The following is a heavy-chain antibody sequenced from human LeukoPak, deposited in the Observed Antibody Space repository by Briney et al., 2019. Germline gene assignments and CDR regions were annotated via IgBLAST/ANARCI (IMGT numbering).Heavy chain of an antibody. Sequence: PSETLSLTCSVSGGSISSSSYFWGWIRQPPGKGLEWIGSIYYSGSTYYNPSLKSRVTISVDTSKNQFSLKLSSVTAADTAVYYCASGYYYDSSGYLNWFDPWGQGTLVTVSS. J-gene: IGHJ5*02. CDR2: IYYSGST. D-gene: IGHD3-22*01. V-gene: IGHV4-39*07. CDR3: ASGYYYDSSGYLNWFDP. CDR1: GGSISSSSYF.